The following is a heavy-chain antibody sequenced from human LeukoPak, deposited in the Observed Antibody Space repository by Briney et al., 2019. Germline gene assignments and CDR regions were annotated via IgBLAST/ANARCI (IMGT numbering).Heavy chain of an antibody. CDR1: GGSISSSNW. Sequence: SETLSLTCAVSGGSISSSNWWSWVRQPPGKGLEWIGEIYHSGSTNYNPSLKSRVTMSVDTSKNQFSLKLSSVTAADTAVYYCARAPASIAAWYYFDYWGQGTLVTVSS. CDR3: ARAPASIAAWYYFDY. J-gene: IGHJ4*02. D-gene: IGHD6-6*01. CDR2: IYHSGST. V-gene: IGHV4-4*02.